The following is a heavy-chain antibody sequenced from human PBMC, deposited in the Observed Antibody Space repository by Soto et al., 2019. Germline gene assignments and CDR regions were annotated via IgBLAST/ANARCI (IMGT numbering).Heavy chain of an antibody. J-gene: IGHJ4*02. CDR2: FDPEDGET. D-gene: IGHD3-22*01. CDR3: AITYYYDSSGYIAGFGY. CDR1: GYTLTALS. Sequence: QVQLVQSGADVKKPGASVKVSCKVSGYTLTALSMHWVRQAPGTGLAWMGGFDPEDGETIYAQKFKGRVTMTEDTSTDTAYRELSSLRSEDTSVYSGAITYYYDSSGYIAGFGYWGQGTLVTVSS. V-gene: IGHV1-24*01.